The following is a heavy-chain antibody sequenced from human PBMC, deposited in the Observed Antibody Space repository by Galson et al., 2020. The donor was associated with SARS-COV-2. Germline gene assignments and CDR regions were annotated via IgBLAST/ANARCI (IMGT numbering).Heavy chain of an antibody. CDR3: ARETDDHTSSWFDS. V-gene: IGHV3-30*04. CDR2: ISYDGTTK. D-gene: IGHD6-13*01. J-gene: IGHJ5*01. Sequence: RGSLRLSCAASGFTFGSSAMHWVRQAPGKGLEWLAIISYDGTTKYNSESVKGRFTISRDISKNTLYLQMNSLRPEDTAVYYCARETDDHTSSWFDSWGQGTLVTVSS. CDR1: GFTFGSSA.